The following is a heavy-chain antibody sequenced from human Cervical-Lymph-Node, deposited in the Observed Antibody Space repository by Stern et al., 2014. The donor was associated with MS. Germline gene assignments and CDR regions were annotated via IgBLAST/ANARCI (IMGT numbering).Heavy chain of an antibody. Sequence: VQLVESGPEVKKPGASVKVSCKASGYTFTNYGITWVRQAPGQGLEWMGWMISNHGYRNYVQRFQCRVTMTTDTSTSTAYMELRSLRSDDTAVYYCARDFDDYVGPAYWGQGPLVIVSS. CDR1: GYTFTNYG. V-gene: IGHV1-18*01. J-gene: IGHJ4*02. CDR2: MISNHGYR. CDR3: ARDFDDYVGPAY. D-gene: IGHD4-17*01.